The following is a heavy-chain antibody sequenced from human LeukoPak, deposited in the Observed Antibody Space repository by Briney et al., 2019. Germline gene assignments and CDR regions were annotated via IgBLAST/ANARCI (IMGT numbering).Heavy chain of an antibody. Sequence: ASVKVSCKASGYTFTTYGISWVRQATGQGLEWMGWMNPNSGNTGYAQKFQGRVTMTRNTSISTAYMELSSLRSEDTAVYYCARSHSSGWYVDYWGQGTLVIVSS. D-gene: IGHD6-19*01. J-gene: IGHJ4*02. CDR3: ARSHSSGWYVDY. V-gene: IGHV1-8*02. CDR2: MNPNSGNT. CDR1: GYTFTTYG.